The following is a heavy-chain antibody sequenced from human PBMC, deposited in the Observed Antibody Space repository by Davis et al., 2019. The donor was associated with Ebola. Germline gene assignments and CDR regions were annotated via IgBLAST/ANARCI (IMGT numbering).Heavy chain of an antibody. CDR3: AKDNRNIWSEV. J-gene: IGHJ3*01. D-gene: IGHD2/OR15-2a*01. Sequence: GESLKISCAASGFTFGTYAMSWVRQTPGKGLEWVSVISGSGSSTYYADSVKGRFTISRDNAKNTVYLQMNRLRVEDTAIYYCAKDNRNIWSEVWGQGTMVTVSS. CDR1: GFTFGTYA. V-gene: IGHV3-23*01. CDR2: ISGSGSST.